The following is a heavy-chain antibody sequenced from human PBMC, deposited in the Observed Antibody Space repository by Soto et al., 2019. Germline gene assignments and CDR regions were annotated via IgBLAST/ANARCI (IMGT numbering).Heavy chain of an antibody. CDR3: AGGKSPRYSGLDV. J-gene: IGHJ6*02. D-gene: IGHD3-16*02. CDR1: GFVLSDLA. CDR2: LSGSGTTT. Sequence: GGSLRLSCSASGFVLSDLALVWVRQPPGKGLQWVSALSGSGTTTFYADSVKGRFTISTDISNNTLFLQMNSLRVEDTALYYCAGGKSPRYSGLDVWGQGTTVTVSS. V-gene: IGHV3-23*01.